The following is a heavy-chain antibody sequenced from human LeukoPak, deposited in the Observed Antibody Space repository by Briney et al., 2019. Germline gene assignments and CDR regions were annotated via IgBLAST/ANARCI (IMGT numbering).Heavy chain of an antibody. CDR3: ARDRTMTGDRGIDY. J-gene: IGHJ4*02. D-gene: IGHD3-22*01. V-gene: IGHV3-21*01. CDR1: GFTFSSYS. CDR2: ISSSGYT. Sequence: GGSLRLSCAASGFTFSSYSMNWVRQAPGKGLEWVSAISSSGYTYYADSVKGRVTISRDNAKNSLYLQMNSLRAEDPAVYYCARDRTMTGDRGIDYWGQGTPVTVSS.